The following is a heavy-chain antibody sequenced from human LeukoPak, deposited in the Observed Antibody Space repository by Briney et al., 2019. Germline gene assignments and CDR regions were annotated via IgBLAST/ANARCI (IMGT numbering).Heavy chain of an antibody. Sequence: KSSETLSLTCTVSDDSISSYYWSWIRQPPGKGLEWIGYISSSGSTNYNPSLKSRVTMSVDTSKNQFSLKLNSVTAADTAVYYCARKRTGDQGYYFDYWGQGTLVTVSS. V-gene: IGHV4-59*01. CDR3: ARKRTGDQGYYFDY. CDR1: DDSISSYY. CDR2: ISSSGST. J-gene: IGHJ4*02. D-gene: IGHD1-1*01.